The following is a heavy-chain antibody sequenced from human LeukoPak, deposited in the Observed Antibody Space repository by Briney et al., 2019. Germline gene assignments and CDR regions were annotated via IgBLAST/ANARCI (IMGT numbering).Heavy chain of an antibody. CDR1: GYTFTSYG. CDR3: ARPGAITIFGVVIGAFDI. CDR2: ISAYNGNT. D-gene: IGHD3-3*01. J-gene: IGHJ3*02. V-gene: IGHV1-18*01. Sequence: ASVKFSCKASGYTFTSYGISWVRQAPGQGLEWMGWISAYNGNTNYAQKLQGRVTMTTDTSTSTAYMELRSLRSDDTAVYYCARPGAITIFGVVIGAFDIWGQGTMVTVSS.